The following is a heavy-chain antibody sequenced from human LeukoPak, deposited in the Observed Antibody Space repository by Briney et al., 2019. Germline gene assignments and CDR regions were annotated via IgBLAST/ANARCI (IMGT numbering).Heavy chain of an antibody. CDR1: GYTFNTYG. D-gene: IGHD6-13*01. J-gene: IGHJ4*02. V-gene: IGHV1-69*13. Sequence: ASVKVSCKASGYTFNTYGISWVRQAPGQGLEWVGGIIPIFGTANYAQKFQGRVTITADESTSTAYMELSSLRSEDTAMYYCASHAPSGDSSRWYYFDYWGQGTLVTVSS. CDR2: IIPIFGTA. CDR3: ASHAPSGDSSRWYYFDY.